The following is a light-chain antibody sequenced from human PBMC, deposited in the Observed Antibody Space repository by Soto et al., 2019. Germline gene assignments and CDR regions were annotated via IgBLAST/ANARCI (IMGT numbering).Light chain of an antibody. J-gene: IGLJ3*02. Sequence: QSVLTQPPSASGTPGQRVTISCSGSRSNIGTNAVSWYQQLPGTAPKLLIYNNNQRPSGVPDRVSGSKSGTSASLAISGLQSEDEADYYCAAWDDSLNARGVFGGGTKLNVL. V-gene: IGLV1-44*01. CDR3: AAWDDSLNARGV. CDR1: RSNIGTNA. CDR2: NNN.